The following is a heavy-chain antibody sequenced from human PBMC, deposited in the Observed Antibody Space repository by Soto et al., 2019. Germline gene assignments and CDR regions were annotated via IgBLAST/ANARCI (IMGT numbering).Heavy chain of an antibody. Sequence: SVKVSCKASGGTFSSYAISWVRQAPVQGLEWMGGIIPIFGTANYAQKFQGRVTITADESTSTAYMELSSLRSEDTAVYYCARSRPHQNYYYYYGMDVWGQGTTVTVSS. CDR2: IIPIFGTA. V-gene: IGHV1-69*01. CDR3: ARSRPHQNYYYYYGMDV. J-gene: IGHJ6*02. CDR1: GGTFSSYA.